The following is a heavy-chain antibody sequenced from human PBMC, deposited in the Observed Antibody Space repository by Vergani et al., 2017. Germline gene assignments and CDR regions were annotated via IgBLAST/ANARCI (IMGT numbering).Heavy chain of an antibody. V-gene: IGHV3-23*01. Sequence: EAQLLESGGGLVQPGGSLRLSCVASGFPFSSHGMSWVRQTPGKGPEWVSCISSGGDSTYYSDSVKGRFSVSRDNSKNTLYLQINSLRAEDTAVYFCAKIRVVARWAFDIWGRGTMVTVSS. J-gene: IGHJ3*02. CDR1: GFPFSSHG. D-gene: IGHD3-22*01. CDR3: AKIRVVARWAFDI. CDR2: ISSGGDST.